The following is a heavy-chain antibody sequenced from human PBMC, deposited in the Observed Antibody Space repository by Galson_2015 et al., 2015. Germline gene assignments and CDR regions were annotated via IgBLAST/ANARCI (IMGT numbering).Heavy chain of an antibody. J-gene: IGHJ6*02. CDR2: ISYDGSNK. Sequence: SLRLSCAASGFTFSSYAMHWVRQAPGKGLEWVAVISYDGSNKYYADSVKGRFTISRDNSKNTLYLQMNSLRAEDTAVYYCARDGGYSGLGYYYGMDVWGQGTTVTVSS. CDR3: ARDGGYSGLGYYYGMDV. D-gene: IGHD5-12*01. V-gene: IGHV3-30-3*01. CDR1: GFTFSSYA.